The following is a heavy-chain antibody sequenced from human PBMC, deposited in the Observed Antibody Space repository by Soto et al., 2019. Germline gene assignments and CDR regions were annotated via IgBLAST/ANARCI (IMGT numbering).Heavy chain of an antibody. D-gene: IGHD4-17*01. Sequence: SVKVSCKASGGTFSSYTISWVRQAPGQGLEWMGRIIPILGIANYAQKFQGRVTITADKSTSTAYMELSSLRSEDTAVYYCARVGYGDYVDYYYYMDVWGKGTTVTVSS. J-gene: IGHJ6*03. CDR2: IIPILGIA. V-gene: IGHV1-69*02. CDR3: ARVGYGDYVDYYYYMDV. CDR1: GGTFSSYT.